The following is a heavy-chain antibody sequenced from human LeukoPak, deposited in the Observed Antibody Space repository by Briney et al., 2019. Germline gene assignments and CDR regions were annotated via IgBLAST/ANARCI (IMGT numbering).Heavy chain of an antibody. CDR3: ASIDGYNFDY. J-gene: IGHJ4*02. CDR2: IYYSGST. D-gene: IGHD5-24*01. Sequence: SETLSLTCTVSGGSITNYYWSWIRQPPGKGLEWIGYIYYSGSTNYNPSLKSRVTISVDTSKNQFSLKLSSVTAADTAVYYCASIDGYNFDYWGQGTLVTVSS. V-gene: IGHV4-59*01. CDR1: GGSITNYY.